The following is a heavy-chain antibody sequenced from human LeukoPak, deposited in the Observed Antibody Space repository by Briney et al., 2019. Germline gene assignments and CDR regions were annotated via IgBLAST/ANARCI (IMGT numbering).Heavy chain of an antibody. J-gene: IGHJ1*01. V-gene: IGHV3-74*01. CDR2: IKSDGST. CDR3: ARAPSEIGGYYPEYFRH. Sequence: PGGPLRLSCAASGFTFSPYWMHWVRQAPGKGLVWVSRIKSDGSTNYADSVKGRFTISRDNAKNTVSLQMNSLRAEDTGVYFCARAPSEIGGYYPEYFRHWGQGTLVTVSS. D-gene: IGHD3-22*01. CDR1: GFTFSPYW.